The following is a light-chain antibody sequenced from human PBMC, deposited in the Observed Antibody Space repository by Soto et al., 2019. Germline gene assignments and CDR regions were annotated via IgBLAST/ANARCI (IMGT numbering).Light chain of an antibody. Sequence: DIQLTQSPSFLTASAGDRVTITCRASQGISSYLAWYQQKPGKAPNLLIYTASTLQSGVPSRFSGSGSGTEFTLTISSLQPEDLATYYCQQVNSYPFTFGPGTKVDLK. CDR1: QGISSY. J-gene: IGKJ3*01. CDR2: TAS. CDR3: QQVNSYPFT. V-gene: IGKV1-9*01.